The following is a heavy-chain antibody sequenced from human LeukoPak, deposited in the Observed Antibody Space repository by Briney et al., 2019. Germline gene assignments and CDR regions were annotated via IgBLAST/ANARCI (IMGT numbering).Heavy chain of an antibody. D-gene: IGHD7-27*01. Sequence: PSETLSLTCTVSGDSISRSTYYWAWIRQPPGKGLEWIGSVYYGRSPYFNPSLESRATISVDTSKNQFSLKLSSVTAADTAVYYCARSWGPWGSSLGWFDPWGQGTLVTVSS. J-gene: IGHJ5*02. CDR1: GDSISRSTYY. V-gene: IGHV4-39*01. CDR3: ARSWGPWGSSLGWFDP. CDR2: VYYGRSP.